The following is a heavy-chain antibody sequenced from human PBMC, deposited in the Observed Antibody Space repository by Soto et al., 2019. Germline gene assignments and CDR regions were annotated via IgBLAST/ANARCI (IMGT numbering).Heavy chain of an antibody. CDR1: GGSSSSGDYY. J-gene: IGHJ5*02. CDR2: IYYSGST. Sequence: PSETLSLTCTVSGGSSSSGDYYWSWIRQPPGKGLEWIGYIYYSGSTYYNTSLKSRVTISVDTAKNQFSLKLGSVTAADTAVYYCALYYDSSGYYGGFDPGGQGTLVTVSS. CDR3: ALYYDSSGYYGGFDP. D-gene: IGHD3-22*01. V-gene: IGHV4-30-4*01.